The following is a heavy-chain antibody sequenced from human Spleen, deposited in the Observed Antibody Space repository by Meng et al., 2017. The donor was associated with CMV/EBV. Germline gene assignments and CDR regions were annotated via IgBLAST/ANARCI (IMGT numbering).Heavy chain of an antibody. J-gene: IGHJ4*02. Sequence: QLARQESGPELVKPSETLSLTGTVSGGSSSSSSYYWGWIRQPPGKGLEWIGSIYYSGSTYYNPSLKSRVTISVDTSKNQFSLKLSSVTAADTAVYYCARGPMIVVVITTYYFDYWGQGTLVTVSS. D-gene: IGHD3-22*01. CDR3: ARGPMIVVVITTYYFDY. V-gene: IGHV4-39*07. CDR2: IYYSGST. CDR1: GGSSSSSSYY.